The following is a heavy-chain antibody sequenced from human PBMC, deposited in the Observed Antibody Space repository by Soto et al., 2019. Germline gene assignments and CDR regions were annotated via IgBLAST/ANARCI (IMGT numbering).Heavy chain of an antibody. Sequence: QVQLQQWGAGLLKPSETLSLTCAVYGGSFSGYYWSWIRQPPGKGLEWIGEINHSGSTNYNPYVKSRVTISVDTSKNQFSLKLSSVTAADPAVYYCARVAVDIVVVPAATGWFDPWGQGTLDTVSS. D-gene: IGHD2-2*03. J-gene: IGHJ5*02. CDR1: GGSFSGYY. CDR3: ARVAVDIVVVPAATGWFDP. CDR2: INHSGST. V-gene: IGHV4-34*01.